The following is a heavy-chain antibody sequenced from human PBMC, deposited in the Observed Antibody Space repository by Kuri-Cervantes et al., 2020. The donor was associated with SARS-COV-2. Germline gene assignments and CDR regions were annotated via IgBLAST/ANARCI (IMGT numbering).Heavy chain of an antibody. CDR1: GFTFSSYG. CDR3: AKVETASLDY. CDR2: VRRDGSNY. Sequence: GESLKISCAASGFTFSSYGMHWVRQAPGKGLEWVGFVRRDGSNYYYADSVKGRFTISRDNFKNSLYLEMNSLRPEDTAVYYCAKVETASLDYWGQGTLVTVSS. D-gene: IGHD3-3*01. V-gene: IGHV3-30*02. J-gene: IGHJ4*02.